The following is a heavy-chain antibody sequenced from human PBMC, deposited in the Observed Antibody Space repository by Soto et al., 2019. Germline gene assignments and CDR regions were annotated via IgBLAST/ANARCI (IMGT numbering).Heavy chain of an antibody. D-gene: IGHD1-1*01. J-gene: IGHJ4*02. CDR1: GGTFSSYA. CDR2: IIPIFGTA. V-gene: IGHV1-69*13. Sequence: SVKVSCKASGGTFSSYAISWVRQAPGQGLEWMGGIIPIFGTANYAQKFQGRVTITADESTSTAYMELSSLRSEDTAVYYCARDPRNDSTSFGYWGQGTLVTVSS. CDR3: ARDPRNDSTSFGY.